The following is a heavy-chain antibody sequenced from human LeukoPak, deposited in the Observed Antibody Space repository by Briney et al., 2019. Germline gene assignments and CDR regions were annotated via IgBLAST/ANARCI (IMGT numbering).Heavy chain of an antibody. D-gene: IGHD6-19*01. CDR1: GYSFTSNG. CDR2: ISAYNGNT. Sequence: ASVKVSCKASGYSFTSNGVSWVRQAPGQGLEWMGWISAYNGNTKYAQKLQDRVTMTTDTSTSTAYMELKSLRSDDTAVYYCARCFSSGWGSDYWGQGTLVTVSS. J-gene: IGHJ4*02. V-gene: IGHV1-18*01. CDR3: ARCFSSGWGSDY.